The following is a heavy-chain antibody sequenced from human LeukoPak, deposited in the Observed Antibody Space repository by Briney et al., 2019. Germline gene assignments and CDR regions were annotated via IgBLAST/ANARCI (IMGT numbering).Heavy chain of an antibody. J-gene: IGHJ5*02. CDR1: GGFISSGSYY. V-gene: IGHV4-39*01. D-gene: IGHD3-10*01. CDR2: IYYSGST. CDR3: ARHHYYGSGSS. Sequence: PSETLSLTCTVSGGFISSGSYYWGWIRQPPGKGLEWIGSIYYSGSTYYNPSLKSRVTISVDTSKNQFSLKLSSVTAADTAVYYCARHHYYGSGSSWGQGTLVTVSS.